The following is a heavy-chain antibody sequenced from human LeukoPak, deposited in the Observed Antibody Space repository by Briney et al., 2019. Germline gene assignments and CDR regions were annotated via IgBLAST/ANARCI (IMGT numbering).Heavy chain of an antibody. CDR3: ARGDNWNYYYYMDV. CDR2: INPSGGST. D-gene: IGHD1-1*01. V-gene: IGHV1-46*01. CDR1: GYTFTSYY. Sequence: ASVKVSCKASGYTFTSYYMHWVRQAPGQGLEWMGIINPSGGSTSYAQKFQGRVTITRNTSIGTAYMELSSLRSEDTAVYYCARGDNWNYYYYMDVWGKGTTVTVSS. J-gene: IGHJ6*03.